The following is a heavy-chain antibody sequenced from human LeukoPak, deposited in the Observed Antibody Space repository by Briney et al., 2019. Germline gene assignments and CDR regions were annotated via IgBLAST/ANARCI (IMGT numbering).Heavy chain of an antibody. J-gene: IGHJ4*02. D-gene: IGHD3-10*01. V-gene: IGHV1-2*06. CDR1: GYTFTGYY. CDR2: INPNSGGT. CDR3: ARGHYYGSGSYYSSRDNDC. Sequence: ASVKVSCKASGYTFTGYYMHWVRQAPGQGLEWMGRINPNSGGTNYAQKFQGRVTMTRDTSISTAYMELSRLRSDDTAVYYCARGHYYGSGSYYSSRDNDCWGQGTLVTVSS.